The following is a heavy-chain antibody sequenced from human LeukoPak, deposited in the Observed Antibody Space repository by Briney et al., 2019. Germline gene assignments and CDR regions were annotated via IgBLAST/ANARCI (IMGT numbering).Heavy chain of an antibody. V-gene: IGHV4-39*07. Sequence: KPSETLSLTCTVSGGSISSSSYYWGWIRQPPGKGLEWIGSIYYSGSTYYNPSLKSRVTISVDTSKNQFSLKLSSVTAADTAVYYCARGRIAKIVVVHSFSYGMDVWGQGTTVTVSS. CDR1: GGSISSSSYY. CDR3: ARGRIAKIVVVHSFSYGMDV. CDR2: IYYSGST. J-gene: IGHJ6*02. D-gene: IGHD3-22*01.